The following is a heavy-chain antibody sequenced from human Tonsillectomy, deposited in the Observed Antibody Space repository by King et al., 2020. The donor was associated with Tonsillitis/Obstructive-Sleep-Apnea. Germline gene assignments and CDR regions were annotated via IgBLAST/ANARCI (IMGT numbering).Heavy chain of an antibody. J-gene: IGHJ6*03. V-gene: IGHV4-59*08. Sequence: QLQESGPGLVKPSETLSLTCTVSGGSISSYYWSWIRQPPGKGLEWTGYIYYSGSTNYNPSLKSRVTISVDTSKNQFSLKLSSVTAADTAVYYCASRLSGYDYYYYYYMDVWGKGTTVTVSS. D-gene: IGHD5-12*01. CDR1: GGSISSYY. CDR2: IYYSGST. CDR3: ASRLSGYDYYYYYYMDV.